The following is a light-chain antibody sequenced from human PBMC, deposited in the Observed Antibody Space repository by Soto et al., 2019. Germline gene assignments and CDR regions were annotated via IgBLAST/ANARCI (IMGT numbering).Light chain of an antibody. CDR1: RDVKKS. CDR3: QQYDSIPPT. J-gene: IGKJ5*01. CDR2: DAS. V-gene: IGKV1-33*01. Sequence: DIQMTQSPSSLSASVGDRVTITGQASRDVKKSMNWYQQIPGKAPKLLIYDASNLVTGVPSRFSGSGSGTDFSFIISSLQPEDIATYYCQQYDSIPPTFGQWTRLEIK.